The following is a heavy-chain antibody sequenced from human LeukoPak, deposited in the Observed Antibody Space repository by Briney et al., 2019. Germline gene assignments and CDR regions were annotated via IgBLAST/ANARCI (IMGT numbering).Heavy chain of an antibody. V-gene: IGHV3-21*01. CDR3: ARDFIAGAAGYYFDY. Sequence: GGSLRLSCAASGFTFSSYSMNWVRQAPGKGLEWVSSISSSSSYIYYADSVKGRFTISRDNAKNSLYLQMNSLRDEDTAVYYCARDFIAGAAGYYFDYWGQGTLVTVSS. J-gene: IGHJ4*02. D-gene: IGHD6-19*01. CDR2: ISSSSSYI. CDR1: GFTFSSYS.